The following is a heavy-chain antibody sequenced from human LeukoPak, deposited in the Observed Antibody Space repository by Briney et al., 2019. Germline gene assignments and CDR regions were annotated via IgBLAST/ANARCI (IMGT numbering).Heavy chain of an antibody. CDR1: GFTFSSYA. J-gene: IGHJ3*01. CDR2: ISYDGSNK. Sequence: PGRSLRLSCAASGFTFSSYAMHWVRQAPGKGLEWVAVISYDGSNKYYADSVKGRFTISRDNSKNTLYLQMNSLRAEDTAVYYCPKATFGGMGCLMAVWGQGTRVTVS. CDR3: PKATFGGMGCLMAV. V-gene: IGHV3-30-3*01. D-gene: IGHD3-16*01.